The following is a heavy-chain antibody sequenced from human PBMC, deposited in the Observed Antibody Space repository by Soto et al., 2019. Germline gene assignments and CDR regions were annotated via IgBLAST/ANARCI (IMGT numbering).Heavy chain of an antibody. J-gene: IGHJ6*02. Sequence: QVQLVQSGAEVKKPGSSVKVSCKASGGTFSSYTISWVRQAPGQGLEWMGRIIPILGIANYAQKFQGRVTITASXXPXTXXMELSSLRSEDTAVYYCARVPYYGEPSYYYYGMAVWGQGTTVTVSS. V-gene: IGHV1-69*02. CDR2: IIPILGIA. CDR3: ARVPYYGEPSYYYYGMAV. CDR1: GGTFSSYT. D-gene: IGHD4-17*01.